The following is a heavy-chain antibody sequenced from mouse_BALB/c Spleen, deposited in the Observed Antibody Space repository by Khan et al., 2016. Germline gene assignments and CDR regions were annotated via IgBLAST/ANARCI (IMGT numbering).Heavy chain of an antibody. Sequence: QVQLQQSGAELAKPGASVKMSYKASGYTFTSYWMHWVKQRPGQGLEWIGYINPSTGYTEYNQKFKDKATLTADKSSSTAYMQLSSLTSEDSAGYYCARYYGSSYFDYWGQGTTLTVSS. J-gene: IGHJ2*01. V-gene: IGHV1-7*01. CDR3: ARYYGSSYFDY. CDR1: GYTFTSYW. D-gene: IGHD1-1*01. CDR2: INPSTGYT.